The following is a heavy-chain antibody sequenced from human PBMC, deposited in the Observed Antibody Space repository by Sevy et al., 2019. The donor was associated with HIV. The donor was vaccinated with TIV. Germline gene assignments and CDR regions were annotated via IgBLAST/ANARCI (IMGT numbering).Heavy chain of an antibody. CDR2: ISSSSSYI. CDR1: GFTFSSYS. CDR3: ASVEDVVAAINDYYCYGMDV. V-gene: IGHV3-21*01. J-gene: IGHJ6*02. Sequence: GGSLRLSCAASGFTFSSYSMNWVRQAPGKGLEWVSSISSSSSYIYYADSVKGRFTISRDNAKNSLYLQMNSLGAEDTAVYYCASVEDVVAAINDYYCYGMDVWGQGTTVTVSS. D-gene: IGHD2-15*01.